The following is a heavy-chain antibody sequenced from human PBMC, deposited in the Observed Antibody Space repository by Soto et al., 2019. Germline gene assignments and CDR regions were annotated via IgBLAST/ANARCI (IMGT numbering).Heavy chain of an antibody. V-gene: IGHV4-39*01. D-gene: IGHD3-22*01. Sequence: SETLSLTCTVSGGSISSSSYYWGWIRQPPGKGLEWIGSIYYSGSTYYNPSLKSRVTISVDTSKNQFSLKLSSVTAADTAVYYCARGSNYYDSSGHYNGGLYFDYWGQGTLVTVSS. CDR1: GGSISSSSYY. CDR2: IYYSGST. CDR3: ARGSNYYDSSGHYNGGLYFDY. J-gene: IGHJ4*02.